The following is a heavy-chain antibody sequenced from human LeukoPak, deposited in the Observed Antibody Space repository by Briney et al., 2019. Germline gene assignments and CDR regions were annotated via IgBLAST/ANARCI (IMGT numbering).Heavy chain of an antibody. D-gene: IGHD6-19*01. Sequence: ASVKVSCKATGYTFTAYYMHWVRQAPGQGLEWMGLINPSGSSTVYAQKFQGRVTMTRDMSTNTVSLEMSSLTSEDTGVYYCARSLYDSGWYSQFDYWGQGTLVTVSS. CDR2: INPSGSST. V-gene: IGHV1-46*01. CDR1: GYTFTAYY. CDR3: ARSLYDSGWYSQFDY. J-gene: IGHJ4*02.